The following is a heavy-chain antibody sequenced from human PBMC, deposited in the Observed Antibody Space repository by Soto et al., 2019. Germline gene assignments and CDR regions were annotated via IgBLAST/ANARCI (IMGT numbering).Heavy chain of an antibody. Sequence: SETLSLTCTVSGGSINSYYWSWIRQSAGKGLEWIGRIYSTGATNYNPALKSRVTMSVDTSKNQFSLRLTSVTAADTAVYYCAKAVGIRGVYNWFDPWGRGILVTVSS. V-gene: IGHV4-4*07. CDR3: AKAVGIRGVYNWFDP. D-gene: IGHD3-10*01. CDR1: GGSINSYY. CDR2: IYSTGAT. J-gene: IGHJ5*02.